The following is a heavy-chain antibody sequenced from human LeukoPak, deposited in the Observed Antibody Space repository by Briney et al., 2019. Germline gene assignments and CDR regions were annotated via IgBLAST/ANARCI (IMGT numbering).Heavy chain of an antibody. CDR1: GGSIGSSSYY. CDR2: IYYSGST. D-gene: IGHD3-22*01. Sequence: SETLSLTCTVSGGSIGSSSYYWGWIRQPPGKGLEWIGSIYYSGSTYYNPSLKSRVTISVDTSKNQFSLKLSSVTAADTAVYYCAREEPLYYYDSSGYSWAFDIWGQGTMVTVSS. J-gene: IGHJ3*02. CDR3: AREEPLYYYDSSGYSWAFDI. V-gene: IGHV4-39*07.